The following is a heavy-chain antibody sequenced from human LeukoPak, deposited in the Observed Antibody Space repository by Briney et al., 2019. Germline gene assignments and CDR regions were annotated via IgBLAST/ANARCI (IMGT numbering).Heavy chain of an antibody. CDR3: VGLLLFFGTRDY. V-gene: IGHV4-59*04. D-gene: IGHD3-10*01. J-gene: IGHJ4*02. Sequence: SETLSLTCTVSVGSISSYYWGWIRQPPGKGLEWIASIYYSGSTYYNPSLNSRVTMSADTSKNQFSLKLISVTAADTAVYYCVGLLLFFGTRDYWGQGTLVTVSP. CDR2: IYYSGST. CDR1: VGSISSYY.